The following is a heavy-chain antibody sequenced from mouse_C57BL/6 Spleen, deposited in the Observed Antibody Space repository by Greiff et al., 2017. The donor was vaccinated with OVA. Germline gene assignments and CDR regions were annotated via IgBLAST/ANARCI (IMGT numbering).Heavy chain of an antibody. CDR3: AKSLTQFAY. CDR2: IDTSDSEN. J-gene: IGHJ3*01. Sequence: QVQLQQPGAELVRPGSSVKLSCKASAYTFTSYWMHLVKQRPIQGLEWIGNIDTSDSENHYNQKFKDKATLTVDKSSSTAYMQLNSLTSEVSAVYYCAKSLTQFAYWGKVTLVTVTA. V-gene: IGHV1-52*01. CDR1: AYTFTSYW.